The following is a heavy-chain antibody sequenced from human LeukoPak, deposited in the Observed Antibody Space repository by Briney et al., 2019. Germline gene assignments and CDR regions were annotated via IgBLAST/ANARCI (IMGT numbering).Heavy chain of an antibody. D-gene: IGHD3-22*01. CDR2: IYYSGST. CDR1: GGSISSSSYY. Sequence: PSETLSLTRTVSGGSISSSSYYWGWIRQPPGKGLEWIGSIYYSGSTYYNPSLKSRVTISVDTSKDQFSLKLSSVTAADTAVYYCARVGRAYDSSGYSFPLDFDYWGQGTLVTVSS. CDR3: ARVGRAYDSSGYSFPLDFDY. V-gene: IGHV4-39*07. J-gene: IGHJ4*02.